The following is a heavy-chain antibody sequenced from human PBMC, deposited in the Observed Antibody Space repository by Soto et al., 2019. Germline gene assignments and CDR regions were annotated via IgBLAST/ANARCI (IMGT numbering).Heavy chain of an antibody. J-gene: IGHJ4*02. CDR3: ARSLTTVTSWVY. CDR1: GFTVSSNP. CDR2: IFSGGGT. Sequence: EVQLVESGGNLVQPGGSLRLSCVASGFTVSSNPMTWVRQAPGQGLEWVSIIFSGGGTYYADSVKGRFTISRDNSKNTLCLQMSSLRAEDTAMYYCARSLTTVTSWVYWGQGTLVTVSS. D-gene: IGHD4-17*01. V-gene: IGHV3-66*01.